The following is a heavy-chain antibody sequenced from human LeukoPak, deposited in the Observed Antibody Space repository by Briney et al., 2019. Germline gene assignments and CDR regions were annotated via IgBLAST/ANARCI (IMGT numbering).Heavy chain of an antibody. J-gene: IGHJ6*03. CDR1: GYTFTSYA. D-gene: IGHD1-26*01. V-gene: IGHV7-4-1*02. Sequence: ASVKVSCKASGYTFTSYAMYWVRQAPGQGLEWMGWINTNTGNPTYAQGFTGRFVFSLDTSVSTAYLQISSLKAEDTAVYYCARDSGELLRDYYMDVWGKGTTVTVSS. CDR3: ARDSGELLRDYYMDV. CDR2: INTNTGNP.